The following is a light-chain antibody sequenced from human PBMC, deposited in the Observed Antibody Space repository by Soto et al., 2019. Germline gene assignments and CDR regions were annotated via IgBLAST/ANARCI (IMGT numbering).Light chain of an antibody. CDR2: GAA. CDR1: QSVSSSY. Sequence: EVVSRQSLVTVPQSTVERATXSCRASQSVSSSYLAWYQQKPCQHPRLLIYGAASRATGIPARLSGSGSGTDFTLTIGRMGPKDFELYYCKHYKTLGQGTKVDIK. J-gene: IGKJ1*01. CDR3: KHYKT. V-gene: IGKV3-20*01.